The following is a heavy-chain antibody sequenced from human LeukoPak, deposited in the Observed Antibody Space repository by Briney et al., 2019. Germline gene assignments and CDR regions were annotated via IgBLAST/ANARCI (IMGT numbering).Heavy chain of an antibody. V-gene: IGHV3-23*01. CDR3: AKTSSMYYDFWSGYYNPPDY. CDR2: ISNTGGST. CDR1: GFSFNTYA. J-gene: IGHJ4*02. D-gene: IGHD3-3*01. Sequence: GGSLRLSCAASGFSFNTYAMSWVRQAPGKGLEWVSAISNTGGSTYYADSVKGRFTISRDNSKNTLYLQMNSLRAEDTAVYYCAKTSSMYYDFWSGYYNPPDYWGQGTLVTVSS.